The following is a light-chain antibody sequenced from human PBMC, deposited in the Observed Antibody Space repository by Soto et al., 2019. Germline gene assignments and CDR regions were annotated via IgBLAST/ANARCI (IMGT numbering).Light chain of an antibody. J-gene: IGKJ4*01. CDR3: QQYGSTPLT. CDR2: DAS. V-gene: IGKV3-20*01. CDR1: QSVRSNC. Sequence: GERATLSCRASQSVRSNCLAWYQQKPGQAPRFLIYDASSRATGIPDRFSGSGSGTDFTLTISRLEPEDFAVYYCQQYGSTPLTFGGGTKVDIK.